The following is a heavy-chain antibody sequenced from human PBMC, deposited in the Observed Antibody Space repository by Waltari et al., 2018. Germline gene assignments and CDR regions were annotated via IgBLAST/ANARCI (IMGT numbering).Heavy chain of an antibody. Sequence: EVQVVASGGDLVQPGGSLRLSCAASGFTFSDYWMGWVRQAPGKGLEWVANIKKDASTRYYGDSVKGRFTISRDNAKNSLYLEMNSLTAEDTAVYYCARHGDFCFDYWGQGILVTVSS. CDR1: GFTFSDYW. V-gene: IGHV3-7*01. CDR2: IKKDASTR. D-gene: IGHD4-17*01. J-gene: IGHJ4*02. CDR3: ARHGDFCFDY.